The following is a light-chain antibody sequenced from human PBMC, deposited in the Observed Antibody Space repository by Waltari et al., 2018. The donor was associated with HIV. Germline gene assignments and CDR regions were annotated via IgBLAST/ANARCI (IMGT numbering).Light chain of an antibody. CDR1: QSVLYSSNNKTY. CDR3: QQYYSTPRYT. J-gene: IGKJ2*01. V-gene: IGKV4-1*01. CDR2: WAS. Sequence: DIVMTQSPDSLAVSLGERATINCKSSQSVLYSSNNKTYLAWYQQEPGQPPKLLIYWASTRESGVPDRCSGSGSGTDFTLTISSLQAEDVAVYYCQQYYSTPRYTFGQGTKLEIK.